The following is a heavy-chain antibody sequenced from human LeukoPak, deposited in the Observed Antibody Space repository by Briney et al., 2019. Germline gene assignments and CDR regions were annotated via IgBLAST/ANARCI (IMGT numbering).Heavy chain of an antibody. J-gene: IGHJ4*02. V-gene: IGHV4-39*07. CDR2: IFYSGTT. CDR3: ARGPPPEIDSSGYYYPYFDY. CDR1: GGSISTSNYY. Sequence: PSETLSLTCTVSGGSISTSNYYWGWLPQPPGKGLEWFGNIFYSGTTYYSPSLKSPVTISLHTSRNQFSLEVSPVTAADPAVYYCARGPPPEIDSSGYYYPYFDYWGQGTLVTVSS. D-gene: IGHD3-22*01.